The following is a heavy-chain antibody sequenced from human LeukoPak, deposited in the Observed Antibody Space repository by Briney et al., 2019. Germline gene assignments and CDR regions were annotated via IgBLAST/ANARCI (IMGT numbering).Heavy chain of an antibody. CDR3: ARQADNNWFDS. J-gene: IGHJ5*01. CDR2: INPNSGVT. Sequence: GASAKVSCKASGYTFTGYYMHWVRQAPGQGLEWMGWINPNSGVTKYAQKFQGRVTMTRDTSISTAYLELNRLSSDDSAVFYCARQADNNWFDSWGQGTLVTVSS. CDR1: GYTFTGYY. V-gene: IGHV1-2*02. D-gene: IGHD2-15*01.